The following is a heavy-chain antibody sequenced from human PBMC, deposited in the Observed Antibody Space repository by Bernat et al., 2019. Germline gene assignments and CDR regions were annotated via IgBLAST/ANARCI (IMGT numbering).Heavy chain of an antibody. Sequence: QVQLVESGGGVVQPGRSLRLSCAASGFTFSSYGMHWVRQAPGRGLEWVAVISYDGSNKYYADSVKGRFTSSRDNSKNTLYLQMNSLRAEDTAVYYCAKDTAIAYWGQGTLVTVSS. CDR3: AKDTAIAY. CDR2: ISYDGSNK. J-gene: IGHJ4*02. D-gene: IGHD5-18*01. CDR1: GFTFSSYG. V-gene: IGHV3-30*18.